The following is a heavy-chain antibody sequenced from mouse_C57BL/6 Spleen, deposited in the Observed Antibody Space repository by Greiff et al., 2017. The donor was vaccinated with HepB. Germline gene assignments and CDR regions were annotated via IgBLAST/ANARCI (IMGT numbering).Heavy chain of an antibody. Sequence: QVQLKQSGAELVRPGASVTLSCKASGYTFTDYEMHWVKQTPVHGLEWIGAIDPETGGTAYNQKFKGKAILTADKSSSTAYMELRSLTSEDSAVYYCTPYYGSSPWFAYWGQGTLVTVSA. V-gene: IGHV1-15*01. D-gene: IGHD1-1*01. J-gene: IGHJ3*01. CDR3: TPYYGSSPWFAY. CDR1: GYTFTDYE. CDR2: IDPETGGT.